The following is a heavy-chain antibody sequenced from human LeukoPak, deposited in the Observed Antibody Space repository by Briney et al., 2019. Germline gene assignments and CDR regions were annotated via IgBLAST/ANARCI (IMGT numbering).Heavy chain of an antibody. CDR3: ARDAGDIVVVPAATYYYYYYMDV. Sequence: GGSLRLSCAASGFTFSSYAMHWVRQAPGKGLEWVAVISYDGSNKYYADSVKGRFAISRDNSKNTLYLQMNSLRAEDTAVYYCARDAGDIVVVPAATYYYYYYMDVWGKGTTVTVSS. CDR1: GFTFSSYA. D-gene: IGHD2-2*01. CDR2: ISYDGSNK. V-gene: IGHV3-30*09. J-gene: IGHJ6*03.